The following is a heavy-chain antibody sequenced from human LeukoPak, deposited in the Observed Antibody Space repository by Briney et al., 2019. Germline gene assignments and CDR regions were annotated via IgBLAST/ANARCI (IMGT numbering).Heavy chain of an antibody. CDR1: GFTVSGNY. CDR3: ARAGPAAGIDY. CDR2: IYSGGST. Sequence: GVSLRLSCAASGFTVSGNYMSWVRQAPGKGLEWVSDIYSGGSTFYADSVKGRFTISRDNSKNTLYLQMNSLRAEDTAVYYCARAGPAAGIDYWGQGALVTVSS. V-gene: IGHV3-53*01. J-gene: IGHJ4*02. D-gene: IGHD6-13*01.